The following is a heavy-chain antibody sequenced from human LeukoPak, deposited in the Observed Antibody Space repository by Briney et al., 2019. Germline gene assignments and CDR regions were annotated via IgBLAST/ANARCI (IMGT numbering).Heavy chain of an antibody. Sequence: ASVTVSCTASGYTFTSYGSSWVRQAPGQGLEWMGWISAYNGNTNYAQKLQGRVTMTTDTSTSTAYMELRSLRSDDTAVYYCARVFFTMVRGVINYYYGMDVWGQGTTVTVSS. CDR2: ISAYNGNT. CDR3: ARVFFTMVRGVINYYYGMDV. D-gene: IGHD3-10*01. V-gene: IGHV1-18*01. CDR1: GYTFTSYG. J-gene: IGHJ6*02.